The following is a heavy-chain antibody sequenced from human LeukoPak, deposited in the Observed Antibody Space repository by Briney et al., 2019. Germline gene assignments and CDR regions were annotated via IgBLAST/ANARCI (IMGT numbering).Heavy chain of an antibody. J-gene: IGHJ5*02. V-gene: IGHV1-69*05. CDR2: IIPIFGTA. CDR1: GGTFSSYA. D-gene: IGHD2-2*01. Sequence: ASVKVSCKASGGTFSSYAISWVRQAPGQGLEWMGGIIPIFGTANYAQKFQGRVTITTDESTSTAYMELSSLRSEDTAVYYCGRDRSCSSTSCNSGWFDPWGQGTLVTVSS. CDR3: GRDRSCSSTSCNSGWFDP.